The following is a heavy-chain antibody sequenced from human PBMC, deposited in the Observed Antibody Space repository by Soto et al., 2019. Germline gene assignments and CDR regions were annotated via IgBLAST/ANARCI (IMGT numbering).Heavy chain of an antibody. CDR3: SIGGTEDTYVGCAY. CDR2: ISYDGSNK. V-gene: IGHV3-30*03. CDR1: GFTFSNYG. Sequence: QVQLVESGGGVVQPGRSLRLSCAASGFTFSNYGMHWVRQAPGRGLEWVGVISYDGSNKYYAGSVQGRFTISRDNSKNTLYLQTNSPRADDTSVYYCSIGGTEDTYVGCAYWGQGTVVTASS. J-gene: IGHJ4*02. D-gene: IGHD3-16*01.